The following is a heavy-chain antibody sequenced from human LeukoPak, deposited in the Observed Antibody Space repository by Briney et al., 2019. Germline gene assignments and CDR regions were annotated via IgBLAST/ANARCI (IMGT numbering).Heavy chain of an antibody. D-gene: IGHD5-18*01. Sequence: PGGSLRLSCAASAFTFSSYAMSWVRQAPGKGLEWVSAISGSGGSTYYADSVKGRFTISRDNSKNTLYLQTNSLRAEDTAVYYCAKDDFYSYGYAWGQGTLVTVSS. CDR2: ISGSGGST. CDR3: AKDDFYSYGYA. CDR1: AFTFSSYA. J-gene: IGHJ5*02. V-gene: IGHV3-23*01.